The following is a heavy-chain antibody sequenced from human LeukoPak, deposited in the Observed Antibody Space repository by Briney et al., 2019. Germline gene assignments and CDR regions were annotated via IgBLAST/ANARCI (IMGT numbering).Heavy chain of an antibody. CDR1: GYTFTSYA. J-gene: IGHJ4*02. CDR2: INAGNGNT. Sequence: ASVKVSCKASGYTFTSYAMHWVRQAPGQRLEWMGWINAGNGNTKYSQKFQGRVTITRDTSASTAYMELNGLRSDDTAIYYCARTWIQLFTPDFDLWGQGTLVTVSS. CDR3: ARTWIQLFTPDFDL. V-gene: IGHV1-3*01. D-gene: IGHD5-18*01.